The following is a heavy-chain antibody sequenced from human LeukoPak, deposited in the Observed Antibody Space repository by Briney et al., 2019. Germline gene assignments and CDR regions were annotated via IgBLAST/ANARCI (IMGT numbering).Heavy chain of an antibody. CDR1: GDSISSYY. J-gene: IGHJ5*02. CDR2: IYYSGST. CDR3: ARLEEVVVAEDGWFDP. V-gene: IGHV4-59*08. Sequence: PSETLSLTCTVSGDSISSYYWSWIRQPPGKGLEWIGYIYYSGSTNYNPSLKSRVTISVDTSKNQFSLKLSSVTAADTAVYYCARLEEVVVAEDGWFDPWGQGTLVTVSS. D-gene: IGHD2-15*01.